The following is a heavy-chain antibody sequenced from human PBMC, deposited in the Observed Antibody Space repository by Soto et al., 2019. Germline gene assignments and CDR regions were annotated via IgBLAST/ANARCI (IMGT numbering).Heavy chain of an antibody. V-gene: IGHV3-30-3*01. Sequence: QVQLVESGGGVVQPGRSLRLSCAASGFTFSSYSMHWVRQAPGKGLEWVAAMSYDENSKYFADSVKGRFTISRDNSKNTLSLQMNSLGPEDSAVYYCVRGRTVNDHDDFDSWAREPWSPSPQ. J-gene: IGHJ4*02. D-gene: IGHD3-16*01. CDR1: GFTFSSYS. CDR2: MSYDENSK. CDR3: VRGRTVNDHDDFDS.